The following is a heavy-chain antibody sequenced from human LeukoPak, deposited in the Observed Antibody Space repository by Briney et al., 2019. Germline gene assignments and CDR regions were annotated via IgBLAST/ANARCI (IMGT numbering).Heavy chain of an antibody. V-gene: IGHV4-59*01. Sequence: PSETLSLTCTVSGGSISSYYWSWIRQPPGKGLEWIGYIYYSGSTNYNPSLKSRVTISVDTSKNQFSLKLSSVTAADTAVYYCAREHSWNTAEGEVAETGFDPWGQGTLVTVSS. CDR3: AREHSWNTAEGEVAETGFDP. CDR2: IYYSGST. J-gene: IGHJ5*02. D-gene: IGHD5-18*01. CDR1: GGSISSYY.